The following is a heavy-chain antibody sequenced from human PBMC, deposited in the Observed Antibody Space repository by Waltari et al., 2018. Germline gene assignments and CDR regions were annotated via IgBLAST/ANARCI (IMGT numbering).Heavy chain of an antibody. CDR2: IYYSGST. CDR3: ARQRGAVRGVMSEFDY. Sequence: QLQLQESGPGLVKPSETLSLTCTVSGGSISSRSYYWGWIRQPPGKGLEWIWSIYYSGSTYYNPSLKRRVTISVDTSRNQFSLKLSSVTAADTAVYYCARQRGAVRGVMSEFDYWGQGTLVTVSS. V-gene: IGHV4-39*01. CDR1: GGSISSRSYY. D-gene: IGHD3-10*01. J-gene: IGHJ4*02.